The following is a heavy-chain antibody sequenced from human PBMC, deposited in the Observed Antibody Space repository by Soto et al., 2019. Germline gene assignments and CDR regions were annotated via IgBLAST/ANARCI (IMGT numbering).Heavy chain of an antibody. D-gene: IGHD6-13*01. CDR3: ARHGEHSGSWYFDY. V-gene: IGHV4-61*01. CDR2: IYYSGST. CDR1: GGSVSSGNYY. Sequence: SETLSLTCTVSGGSVSSGNYYWSWIRQPPGKGLEWIGYIYYSGSTNYNPSLKSRVTISVDTSKNQFSLKLSSVTAADAAVYYCARHGEHSGSWYFDYWGQGTLVTVSS. J-gene: IGHJ4*02.